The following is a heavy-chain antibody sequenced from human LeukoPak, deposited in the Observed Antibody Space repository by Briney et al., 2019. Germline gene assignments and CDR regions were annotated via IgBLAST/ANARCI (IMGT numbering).Heavy chain of an antibody. CDR3: ASRKLGNDY. Sequence: SETLSLTCTISGGSVSDYYWSWIRQSPGKGLEWIGYIYHTGSTSYSPSLKSRVTIPADTSQNQFSLKLSSVTAADTAVYYCASRKLGNDYWGQGTLVTVSS. D-gene: IGHD7-27*01. J-gene: IGHJ4*02. CDR1: GGSVSDYY. V-gene: IGHV4-59*02. CDR2: IYHTGST.